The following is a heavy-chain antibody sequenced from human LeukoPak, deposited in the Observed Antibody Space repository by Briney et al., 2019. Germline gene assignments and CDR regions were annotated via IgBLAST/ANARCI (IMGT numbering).Heavy chain of an antibody. CDR1: GFTFSSYW. Sequence: PGGSLRLSCAASGFTFSSYWMSWVRQAPGKGLEWVANIKQDGSEKYYVDSVKGRFTISRDNAKNSLYLQMNSLRAEDTAVYYCARHSTSGWLYYYYYYGMDVWGQGTTVTVSS. V-gene: IGHV3-7*01. J-gene: IGHJ6*02. CDR2: IKQDGSEK. CDR3: ARHSTSGWLYYYYYYGMDV. D-gene: IGHD6-19*01.